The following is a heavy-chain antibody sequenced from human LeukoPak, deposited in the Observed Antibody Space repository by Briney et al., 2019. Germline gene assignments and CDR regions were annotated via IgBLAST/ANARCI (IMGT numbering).Heavy chain of an antibody. CDR3: ARGLRRGDY. CDR2: IISSSSSI. Sequence: GGSLRLSCAASGFTFSSYSMNWVRQAPGKGLEWVSSIISSSSSIYYADSVKGRFTISRDNAKVSLYLEMNSLRAEDTAVYYCARGLRRGDYWGQGTLVTVSS. V-gene: IGHV3-21*01. J-gene: IGHJ4*02. CDR1: GFTFSSYS. D-gene: IGHD4-17*01.